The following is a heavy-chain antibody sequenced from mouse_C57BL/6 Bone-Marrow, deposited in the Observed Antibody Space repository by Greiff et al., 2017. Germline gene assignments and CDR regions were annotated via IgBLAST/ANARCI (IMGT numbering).Heavy chain of an antibody. J-gene: IGHJ1*03. CDR1: GFNIKDYY. D-gene: IGHD1-1*01. V-gene: IGHV14-1*01. Sequence: EVQLVESGAELVRPGASVKLSCTASGFNIKDYYMHWVKQRPEQGLEWIGRIDPEDGDTEYAPKFQGKATMTADTSSNTAYLQLSSLTSEDNAVYYCTAINTRVVDKDWYFDDWGTGTTVTVSS. CDR2: IDPEDGDT. CDR3: TAINTRVVDKDWYFDD.